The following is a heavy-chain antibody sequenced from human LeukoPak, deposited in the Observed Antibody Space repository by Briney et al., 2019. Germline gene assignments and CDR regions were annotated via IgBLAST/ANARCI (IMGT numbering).Heavy chain of an antibody. CDR2: ISSNGGST. D-gene: IGHD6-19*01. CDR3: AKVGIWGSSGWYVDY. Sequence: GGSLRLSCSASGFTFSSYAMHWVRQAPGKGLEYVSAISSNGGSTYYADSVKGRFTISRDNSKNTLYLQMNSLRAEDTAIYYCAKVGIWGSSGWYVDYWGQGTLVTVSS. J-gene: IGHJ4*02. V-gene: IGHV3-64*04. CDR1: GFTFSSYA.